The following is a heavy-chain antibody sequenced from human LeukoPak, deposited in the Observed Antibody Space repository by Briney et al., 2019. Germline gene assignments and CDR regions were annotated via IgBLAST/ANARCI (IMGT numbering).Heavy chain of an antibody. V-gene: IGHV4-39*01. D-gene: IGHD3-22*01. CDR3: ARHYYDSSGYYPWYFDY. CDR1: GGSFSSTTYY. CDR2: VYYSGNT. J-gene: IGHJ4*02. Sequence: SETLSLTCTVSGGSFSSTTYYWGWLRQPPGTGLEWIGSVYYSGNTYYNQSLKSRVTISVDTSKNQFSLKLTSVTAADTAVYYCARHYYDSSGYYPWYFDYWGQGTLVTVSS.